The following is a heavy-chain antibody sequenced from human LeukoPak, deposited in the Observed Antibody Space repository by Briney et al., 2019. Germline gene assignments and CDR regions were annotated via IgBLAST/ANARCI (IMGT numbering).Heavy chain of an antibody. CDR1: GFTFSSHA. V-gene: IGHV3-23*01. CDR3: ARQYSPMTTIDY. J-gene: IGHJ4*02. Sequence: GGSLRLSCAASGFTFSSHAMSWVRQAPGKGLGWVSAISGSGITTYYADSVKGRFTISRDNFKNTLYLQMNSLRAEDTAVYYCARQYSPMTTIDYWGQGTLVTVSS. CDR2: ISGSGITT. D-gene: IGHD1-26*01.